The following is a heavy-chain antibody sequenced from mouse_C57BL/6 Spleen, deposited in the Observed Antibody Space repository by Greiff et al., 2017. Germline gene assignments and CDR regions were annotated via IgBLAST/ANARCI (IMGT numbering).Heavy chain of an antibody. CDR2: IDPSDSYT. V-gene: IGHV1-50*01. D-gene: IGHD2-4*01. Sequence: QVQLQQPGAELVKPGASVKLSCKASGYTFTSYWMQWVKQRPGQGLEWIGEIDPSDSYTNYNQKFKGKATLTVDTSSSTAYMQLSSLTSEDSAVYYCARGDYDYDWVAYWGQGTLVTVSA. CDR3: ARGDYDYDWVAY. CDR1: GYTFTSYW. J-gene: IGHJ3*01.